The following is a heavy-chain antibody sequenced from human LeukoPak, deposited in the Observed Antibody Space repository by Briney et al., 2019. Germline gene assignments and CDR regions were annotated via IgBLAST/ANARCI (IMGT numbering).Heavy chain of an antibody. CDR3: ARPIYDYYFDY. Sequence: SETLSLTCAVYGGSFSGDYWSWIRQPPGKGLEWIGEINHSGSTNYNPSLKSRVTISVDTSKNQFSLKLSSVTAADTAVYYCARPIYDYYFDYWGQGTLVTVSS. D-gene: IGHD3-16*01. J-gene: IGHJ4*02. CDR2: INHSGST. CDR1: GGSFSGDY. V-gene: IGHV4-34*01.